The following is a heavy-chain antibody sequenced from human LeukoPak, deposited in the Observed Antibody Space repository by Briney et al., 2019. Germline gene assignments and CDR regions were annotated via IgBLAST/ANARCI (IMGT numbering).Heavy chain of an antibody. CDR3: AKAADFWSGYYYYFDY. V-gene: IGHV3-23*01. CDR1: GFTFSNYV. CDR2: ISGNSDGA. D-gene: IGHD3-3*01. Sequence: EGSLRLSCAASGFTFSNYVMGWVRQAPGKGLEWVSAISGNSDGADYADSVRGRFTISRDNSKNTLYQQMNSLRAEGTAVYYCAKAADFWSGYYYYFDYWGQGALVTVSS. J-gene: IGHJ4*02.